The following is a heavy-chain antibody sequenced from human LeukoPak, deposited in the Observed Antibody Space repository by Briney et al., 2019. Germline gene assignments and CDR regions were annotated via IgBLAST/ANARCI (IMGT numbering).Heavy chain of an antibody. Sequence: ASVKVSCKASGYTFTSYDINWVRQATGQGLEWTGWMNPNSGNTGYAQKFQGRVTITRNTSISTAYMELSSLKSEDTAVYYCASSSQLPPSWYFDYWGQGTLVTVSS. CDR2: MNPNSGNT. V-gene: IGHV1-8*03. D-gene: IGHD2-2*01. CDR1: GYTFTSYD. J-gene: IGHJ4*02. CDR3: ASSSQLPPSWYFDY.